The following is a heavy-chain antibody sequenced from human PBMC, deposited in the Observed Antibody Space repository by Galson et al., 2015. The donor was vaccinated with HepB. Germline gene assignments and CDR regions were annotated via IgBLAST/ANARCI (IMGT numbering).Heavy chain of an antibody. CDR1: GFTFSSYG. CDR2: IWYDGSNK. CDR3: ASLPHPMGDIVVVPAAMAVDYYYGMDV. Sequence: SLRLSCAASGFTFSSYGMHWVRQAPGKGLEWVAVIWYDGSNKYYADSVKGRFTISRDNSKNTLYLQMNSLRAEDTAVYYCASLPHPMGDIVVVPAAMAVDYYYGMDVWGQGTTVTVSS. D-gene: IGHD2-2*01. V-gene: IGHV3-33*01. J-gene: IGHJ6*02.